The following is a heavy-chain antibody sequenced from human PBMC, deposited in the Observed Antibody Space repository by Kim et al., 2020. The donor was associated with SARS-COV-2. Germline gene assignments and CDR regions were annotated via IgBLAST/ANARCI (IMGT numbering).Heavy chain of an antibody. CDR1: GFTFDDYA. D-gene: IGHD6-13*01. V-gene: IGHV3-9*01. CDR2: ISWNSGSI. Sequence: SLRLSCAASGFTFDDYAMHWVRQAPGKGLEWVSGISWNSGSIGYADSVKGRFTISRDNAKNSLYLQMNSLRAEDTALYYCAKRRAAGYFDYWGQGTLVTVSS. CDR3: AKRRAAGYFDY. J-gene: IGHJ4*02.